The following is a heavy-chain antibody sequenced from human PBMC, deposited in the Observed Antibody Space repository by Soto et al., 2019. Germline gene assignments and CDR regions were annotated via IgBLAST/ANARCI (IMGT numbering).Heavy chain of an antibody. CDR3: ARVVRSSGIAAAGVNYYYYGMDV. Sequence: PGGSLRLSCAASGFTFSSYWMHWVRQAPGKGLVWVSRINSDGSSTSYADSVKGRFTISRDNAKNTLYLQMNSLRAEDTAVYYCARVVRSSGIAAAGVNYYYYGMDVWGQGTTVTVSS. CDR1: GFTFSSYW. J-gene: IGHJ6*02. V-gene: IGHV3-74*01. CDR2: INSDGSST. D-gene: IGHD6-13*01.